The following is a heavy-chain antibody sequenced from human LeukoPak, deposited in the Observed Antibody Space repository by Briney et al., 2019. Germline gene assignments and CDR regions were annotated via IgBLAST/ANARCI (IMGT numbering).Heavy chain of an antibody. Sequence: GGSLRLSCAASGFTFSNYWMHWVRQAPGKGLVWVSRINSDGGTTTYADSVKGRFTISRDNAKNTVYLQMNSLRAEDTAVYYCTRGGVDYWGQGTLVTVSS. J-gene: IGHJ4*02. CDR1: GFTFSNYW. D-gene: IGHD3-16*01. CDR2: INSDGGTT. CDR3: TRGGVDY. V-gene: IGHV3-74*01.